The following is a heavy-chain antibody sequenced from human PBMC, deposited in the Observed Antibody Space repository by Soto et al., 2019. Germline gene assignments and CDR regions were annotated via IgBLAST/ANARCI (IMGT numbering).Heavy chain of an antibody. J-gene: IGHJ4*02. D-gene: IGHD2-8*02. CDR1: GYSFSNFW. Sequence: GESLKISCSTSGYSFSNFWIAWVRQMPGEGLEWLGIIYPDDSDTRYSPSFLGHVTISADKSIKTTYLQWSSLTASDTAIYFCASSVLVTSTLYYFDLWGQGTLVTVSS. CDR2: IYPDDSDT. CDR3: ASSVLVTSTLYYFDL. V-gene: IGHV5-51*01.